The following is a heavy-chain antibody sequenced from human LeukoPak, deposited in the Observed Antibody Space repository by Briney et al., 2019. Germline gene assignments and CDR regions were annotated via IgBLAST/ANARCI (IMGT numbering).Heavy chain of an antibody. Sequence: PGGSLRLSCAASGFTFSSYAMSWVRQAPGKGLEWVSGISGSGDNTYYADSVKGRFTISRDNSKNTLYVQVNSLGTEDTAAYYCAKGSHYDSGGSFYFDYWGQGTLVTVSS. D-gene: IGHD3-22*01. CDR2: ISGSGDNT. V-gene: IGHV3-23*01. J-gene: IGHJ4*02. CDR1: GFTFSSYA. CDR3: AKGSHYDSGGSFYFDY.